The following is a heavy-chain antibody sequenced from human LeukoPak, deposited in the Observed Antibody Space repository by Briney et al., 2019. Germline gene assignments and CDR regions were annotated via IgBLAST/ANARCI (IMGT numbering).Heavy chain of an antibody. Sequence: PGGSLRLSCAASGFTFSTYAIHWVRQAPGKGLQWVAIISNDGSNKYYAASVKGRFTISRDNSKNTLYLQMNSLRAEDTAVYYCARICTGGSCYFSSIWGPGTMVTVSS. CDR2: ISNDGSNK. V-gene: IGHV3-30*04. CDR1: GFTFSTYA. CDR3: ARICTGGSCYFSSI. D-gene: IGHD2-15*01. J-gene: IGHJ3*02.